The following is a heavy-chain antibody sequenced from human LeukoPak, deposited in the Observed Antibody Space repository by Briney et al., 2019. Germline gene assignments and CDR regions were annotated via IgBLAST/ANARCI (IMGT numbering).Heavy chain of an antibody. CDR1: GGSISSSSYY. Sequence: PSETLSLTCSVSGGSISSSSYYRGWIRQPPGKGLEWIGAISYSGTTYYNPSLESRVTISVDTSKNQFSLNLSSVTAADTAVYYCATRHSSGREDYWGQGTLVTVSS. J-gene: IGHJ4*02. D-gene: IGHD6-19*01. V-gene: IGHV4-39*01. CDR3: ATRHSSGREDY. CDR2: ISYSGTT.